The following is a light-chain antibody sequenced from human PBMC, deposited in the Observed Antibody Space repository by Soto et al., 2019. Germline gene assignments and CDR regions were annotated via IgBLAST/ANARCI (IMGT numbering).Light chain of an antibody. CDR1: QSVSSTY. Sequence: EVMFTQSPCTVSLTQGERATLSCSASQSVSSTYLAWYQHKPGQAPRLLIYGASTRATGIPARFSGSGSGTDFTLTISSLEPEDFAVYYCQQRSNWPGTFGQGTRLEIK. CDR2: GAS. CDR3: QQRSNWPGT. J-gene: IGKJ5*01. V-gene: IGKV3D-20*02.